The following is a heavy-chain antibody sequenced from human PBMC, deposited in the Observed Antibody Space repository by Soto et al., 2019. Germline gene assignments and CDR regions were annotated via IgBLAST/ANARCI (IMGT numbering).Heavy chain of an antibody. V-gene: IGHV1-69*02. Sequence: QVQLVQSGAEVKKPGSSVRVSCKASAGTFSSYTINWVRQTSGQGLEWMGRIIPMLGMSNYALRFQGRVTSIAHKSMPTASMELSRLRSDDTAVYYCAMSSGSGSRAFDHWGQGTLVTVSS. J-gene: IGHJ4*02. D-gene: IGHD3-10*01. CDR2: IIPMLGMS. CDR3: AMSSGSGSRAFDH. CDR1: AGTFSSYT.